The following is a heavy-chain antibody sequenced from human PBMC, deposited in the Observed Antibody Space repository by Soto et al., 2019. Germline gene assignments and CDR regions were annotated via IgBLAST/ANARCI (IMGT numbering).Heavy chain of an antibody. Sequence: SETLSLTCTVSGGSISSSSYYWGWIRQPPGKGLEWIGSIYYSGSTYYNPSLKSRVTISVDTSKNQFSLKLSSVTAADTAVYYCARDAQWLGLYYYYGMDVWGQGTTVTVSS. CDR2: IYYSGST. V-gene: IGHV4-39*07. CDR1: GGSISSSSYY. J-gene: IGHJ6*02. CDR3: ARDAQWLGLYYYYGMDV. D-gene: IGHD6-19*01.